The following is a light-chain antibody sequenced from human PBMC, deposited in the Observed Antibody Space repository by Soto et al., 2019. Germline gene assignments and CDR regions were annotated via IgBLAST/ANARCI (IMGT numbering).Light chain of an antibody. CDR1: QSVSSY. Sequence: EIVLTQSPATLSLSPGERATLSCRASQSVSSYLAWYQQKPGRAPRLLLFDASNRATGIPARFSGSGSGTDFTLTISSLEPEDFAAYYCQQRINWPLTFGGGTKVDIK. J-gene: IGKJ4*01. CDR2: DAS. CDR3: QQRINWPLT. V-gene: IGKV3-11*01.